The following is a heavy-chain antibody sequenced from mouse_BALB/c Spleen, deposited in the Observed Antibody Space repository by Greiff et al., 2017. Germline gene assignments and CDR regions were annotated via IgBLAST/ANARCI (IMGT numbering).Heavy chain of an antibody. D-gene: IGHD2-1*01. J-gene: IGHJ2*01. CDR3: NAWGGNYFPFDY. Sequence: DVQLQESGAELVRSGASVKLSCTASGFNIKDYYMHWVKQRPEQGLEWIGWIGPDNGDTEYAPKFQGKATMTADTSSNTAYLQLSSLTSEDTAVYYCNAWGGNYFPFDYWGQGTTLTVSS. CDR2: IGPDNGDT. CDR1: GFNIKDYY. V-gene: IGHV14-4*02.